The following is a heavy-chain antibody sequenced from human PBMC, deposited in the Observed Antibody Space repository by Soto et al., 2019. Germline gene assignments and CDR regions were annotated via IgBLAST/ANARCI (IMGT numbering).Heavy chain of an antibody. Sequence: ASVKVSCKASGYTFTGYYMHWVRQAPGQGLEWMGWINPNSGGTNYAQKFQGRVTMTRDTSISTAYMELSRLRSDDTAVYYCARGHGVYGDYAVGNSFDPWGQGTLVTVSS. CDR2: INPNSGGT. D-gene: IGHD4-17*01. J-gene: IGHJ5*02. V-gene: IGHV1-2*02. CDR3: ARGHGVYGDYAVGNSFDP. CDR1: GYTFTGYY.